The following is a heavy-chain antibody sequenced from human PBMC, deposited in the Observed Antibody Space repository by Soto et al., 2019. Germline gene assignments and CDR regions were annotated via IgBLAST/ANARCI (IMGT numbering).Heavy chain of an antibody. V-gene: IGHV1-8*01. Sequence: ASVKVSCKASGYTFTSYDINWVRQATGQGLEWMGWMNPNSGNTGYAQKFQGRVTMTRNTSISTAYMELSSLRSGDTAVYYCARDYYDSSGYYGYWGQGTLVTVSS. CDR1: GYTFTSYD. J-gene: IGHJ4*02. D-gene: IGHD3-22*01. CDR2: MNPNSGNT. CDR3: ARDYYDSSGYYGY.